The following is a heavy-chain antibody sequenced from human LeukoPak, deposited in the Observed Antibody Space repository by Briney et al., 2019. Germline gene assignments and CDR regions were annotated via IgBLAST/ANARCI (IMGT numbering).Heavy chain of an antibody. CDR1: GYTFPRYV. Sequence: ASVKVSCKASGYTFPRYVINWVRQATGQGGAGMGWMRANSGNAGYAQKSQGRATMTRNTSISTAYMELSSLRSEDTAVYYCARHVQLERRYYYYMDVWGKGTTVTVSS. V-gene: IGHV1-8*01. CDR2: MRANSGNA. J-gene: IGHJ6*03. D-gene: IGHD1-1*01. CDR3: ARHVQLERRYYYYMDV.